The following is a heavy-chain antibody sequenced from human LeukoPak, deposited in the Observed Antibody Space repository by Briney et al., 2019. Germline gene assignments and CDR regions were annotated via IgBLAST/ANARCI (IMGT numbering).Heavy chain of an antibody. CDR2: IIPLFGIA. Sequence: GASVKVSCKASGGTFSSSAISWVRQAPGQGLEWMGRIIPLFGIANYAQKFRGRVTITADKSTSTAYMELSSLRSEDTAVYYCASSYDSSGYSLDYWGQGTLVTVSS. CDR1: GGTFSSSA. V-gene: IGHV1-69*04. CDR3: ASSYDSSGYSLDY. J-gene: IGHJ4*02. D-gene: IGHD3-22*01.